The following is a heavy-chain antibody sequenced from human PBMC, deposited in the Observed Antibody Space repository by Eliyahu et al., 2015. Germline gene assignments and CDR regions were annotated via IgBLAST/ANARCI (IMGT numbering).Heavy chain of an antibody. J-gene: IGHJ5*02. CDR3: ARDLHSSGSNWFDP. D-gene: IGHD3-22*01. Sequence: EVQLVESGGGLVKPGGSLRLSCAAXGFPFXSYSMNGVRQAPGKGLEWVSSISSSSSYIYYADSVKGRFTISRDNAKNSLYLQMNSLRAEDTAVYYCARDLHSSGSNWFDPWGQGTLVTVSS. CDR1: GFPFXSYS. CDR2: ISSSSSYI. V-gene: IGHV3-21*01.